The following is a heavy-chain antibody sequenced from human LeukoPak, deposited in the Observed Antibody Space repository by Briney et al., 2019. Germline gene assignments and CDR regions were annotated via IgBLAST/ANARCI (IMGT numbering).Heavy chain of an antibody. CDR3: AKDDAWLQFND. D-gene: IGHD5-24*01. CDR1: GFTFSSHG. V-gene: IGHV3-23*01. Sequence: GSLRLSCAASGFTFSSHGMNWVRQAPGKGLEWISGISPSADITYYADSVKGRFTISRDNSENTVYLHMSSLRAGDTAVYFCAKDDAWLQFNDWGQGTLVTVSS. CDR2: ISPSADIT. J-gene: IGHJ4*02.